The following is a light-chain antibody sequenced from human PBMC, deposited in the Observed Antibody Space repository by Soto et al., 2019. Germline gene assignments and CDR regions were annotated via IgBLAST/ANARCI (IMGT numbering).Light chain of an antibody. CDR1: QSVPSTY. CDR3: QQSGYSSWP. J-gene: IGKJ1*01. CDR2: AAS. V-gene: IGKV3-20*01. Sequence: EIVMTQSPAGQCVSPGERATLSGRSSQSVPSTYLAWYQQKPGQDPRILIFAASSRATGIPARFSGSGSGTDFTLTISRLDPGEFAVYDCQQSGYSSWPFGQITKVAIK.